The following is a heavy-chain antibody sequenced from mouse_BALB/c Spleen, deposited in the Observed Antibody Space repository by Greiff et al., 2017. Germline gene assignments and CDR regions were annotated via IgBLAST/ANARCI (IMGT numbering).Heavy chain of an antibody. CDR2: INPSNGGT. Sequence: QVQLQQSGAELVKPGASVKLSCKASGYTFTSYYMYWVKQRPGQGLEWIGEINPSNGGTNFNEKFKSKATLTVDKSSSTAYMQLSSLTSEDSAVYYCTATTATIHYAMDDWGQGTSVTVSS. V-gene: IGHV1S81*02. D-gene: IGHD1-2*01. CDR1: GYTFTSYY. CDR3: TATTATIHYAMDD. J-gene: IGHJ4*01.